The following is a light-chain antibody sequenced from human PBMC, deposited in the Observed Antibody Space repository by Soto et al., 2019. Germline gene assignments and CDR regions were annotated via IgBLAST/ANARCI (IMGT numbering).Light chain of an antibody. CDR1: QSVSGY. J-gene: IGKJ4*01. Sequence: EIVLTQSPDTLSVSPGERATLSCRASQSVSGYLGWYQQKPGQAPRLLIYDASNRAYGVPARFRGSGSGTNFTLTIASIEPDDFAVYYCQQRSNWPYLTFGGGTRV. CDR2: DAS. CDR3: QQRSNWPYLT. V-gene: IGKV3-11*01.